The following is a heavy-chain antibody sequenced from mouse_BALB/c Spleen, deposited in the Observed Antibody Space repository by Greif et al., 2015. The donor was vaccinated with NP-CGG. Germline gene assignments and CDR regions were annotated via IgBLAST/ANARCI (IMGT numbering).Heavy chain of an antibody. CDR1: GFSLTSYG. CDR3: ARDSPYYSDWYFDV. D-gene: IGHD1-1*01. CDR2: IWAGGST. J-gene: IGHJ1*01. Sequence: VQLVESGPGLVAPSQSLSITCTVSGFSLTSYGVHWVRQPPGKGLEWLGVIWAGGSTNYNSALMSRLSISKDNSKSQVFLKMNSLQTDDTAMYYCARDSPYYSDWYFDVWGAGTTVTVSS. V-gene: IGHV2-9*02.